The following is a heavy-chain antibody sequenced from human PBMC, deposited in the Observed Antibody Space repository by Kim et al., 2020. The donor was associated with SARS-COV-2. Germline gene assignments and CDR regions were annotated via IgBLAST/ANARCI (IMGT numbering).Heavy chain of an antibody. D-gene: IGHD1-26*01. Sequence: PSPKIRVTISVDTSKNPFSLKLSSVTAADTAVYYCARQIVGATQGNWFDPWGQGTLVTVSS. CDR3: ARQIVGATQGNWFDP. J-gene: IGHJ5*02. V-gene: IGHV4-39*01.